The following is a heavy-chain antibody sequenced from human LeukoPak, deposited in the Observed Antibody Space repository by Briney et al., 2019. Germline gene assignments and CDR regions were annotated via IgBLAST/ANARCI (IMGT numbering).Heavy chain of an antibody. J-gene: IGHJ4*02. D-gene: IGHD4/OR15-4a*01. CDR2: ISSSSSYI. V-gene: IGHV3-21*01. CDR1: GFPFSSYW. CDR3: AKDPNYLYYFDY. Sequence: GGSLRLSCAASGFPFSSYWMSWVRQAPGKGLEWVSSISSSSSYIYYADSVKGRFTISRDHAKNSLYLQMNSLRAEDTAVYYCAKDPNYLYYFDYWGQGTLVTVSS.